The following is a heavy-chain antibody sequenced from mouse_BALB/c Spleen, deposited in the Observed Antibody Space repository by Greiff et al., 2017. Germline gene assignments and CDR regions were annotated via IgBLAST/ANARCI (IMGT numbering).Heavy chain of an antibody. Sequence: EVQLVESGGGLVQPGGSLRLSCATSGFTFPDYYMSWVRQPPGKALEWLGFIRNKANGYTTEYSASVKGRFTISRDNSQSILYLQMNTLRAEDSATYYCARAPRGYYAMDYWGQGTSVTVSS. CDR3: ARAPRGYYAMDY. V-gene: IGHV7-3*02. CDR1: GFTFPDYY. J-gene: IGHJ4*01. CDR2: IRNKANGYTT.